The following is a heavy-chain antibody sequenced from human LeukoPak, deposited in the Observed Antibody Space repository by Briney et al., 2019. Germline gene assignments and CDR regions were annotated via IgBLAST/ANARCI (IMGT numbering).Heavy chain of an antibody. CDR3: ARSTTPIPYFDY. Sequence: GESLKISCKGSGYNFTNYWIAWVRQMPGKGLEWMGIIYPGDSDVRYSPSFQGQVTISADKSISTAYLQWGSLKASDTVMYYCARSTTPIPYFDYWGQGTLVTVSS. CDR1: GYNFTNYW. J-gene: IGHJ4*02. D-gene: IGHD4-17*01. CDR2: IYPGDSDV. V-gene: IGHV5-51*01.